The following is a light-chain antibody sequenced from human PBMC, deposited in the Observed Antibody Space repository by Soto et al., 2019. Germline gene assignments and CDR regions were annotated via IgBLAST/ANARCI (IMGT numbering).Light chain of an antibody. CDR2: GAF. Sequence: EILMIQSPVTLSVSPGERVTLSCRASQSVSDNLAWYQQKPGQAPSLLIYGAFTRATGVPARFSGAGSGTEFTLTISSLQSEDFALYYCQQYNDWPLTFGQGTKVDIK. CDR1: QSVSDN. J-gene: IGKJ1*01. CDR3: QQYNDWPLT. V-gene: IGKV3-15*01.